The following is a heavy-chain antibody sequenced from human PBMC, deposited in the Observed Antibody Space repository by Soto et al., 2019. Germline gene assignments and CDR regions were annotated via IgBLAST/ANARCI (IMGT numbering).Heavy chain of an antibody. CDR2: IYHSGST. D-gene: IGHD1-26*01. V-gene: IGHV4-4*02. CDR1: GGSISSSNW. CDR3: ARVSGSYYYGMDV. J-gene: IGHJ6*02. Sequence: QVQLQESGPGLVKPSGTLSLTCAVSGGSISSSNWWSWVRQPPGKGLEWIGEIYHSGSTNYNPSLKSRGTLSVDKSMNQCSLKLSSVSAADTAVYYCARVSGSYYYGMDVWGQGITVTVSS.